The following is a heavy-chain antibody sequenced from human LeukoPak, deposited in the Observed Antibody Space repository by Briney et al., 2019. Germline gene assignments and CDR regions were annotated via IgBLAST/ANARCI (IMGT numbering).Heavy chain of an antibody. CDR2: TSGSGGTT. CDR3: AKDYLMGYYDSSGRVSVGFDY. Sequence: GGSLRLSCAASGFSFISYGMSWVCQAPGKGLEWVSATSGSGGTTYYADSVRGRFIISRDNSKSTLYFQMNSLRAEDTAVYYCAKDYLMGYYDSSGRVSVGFDYWGQGTLVTVSS. V-gene: IGHV3-23*01. D-gene: IGHD3-22*01. CDR1: GFSFISYG. J-gene: IGHJ4*02.